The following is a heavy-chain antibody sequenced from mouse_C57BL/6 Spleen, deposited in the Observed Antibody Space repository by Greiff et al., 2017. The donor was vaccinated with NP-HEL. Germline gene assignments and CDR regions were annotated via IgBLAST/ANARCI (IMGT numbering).Heavy chain of an antibody. D-gene: IGHD2-1*01. CDR1: GYTFTSYW. CDR2: INPSNGGT. V-gene: IGHV1-53*01. CDR3: AREDRGKGYAMDY. J-gene: IGHJ4*01. Sequence: VQLQQPGPELVKPGASVKLSCKASGYTFTSYWMHWVKQRPGQGLEWIGNINPSNGGTNYNEKFKSKATLTVDKSSSTAYMQLSSLTSEDSAVYYCAREDRGKGYAMDYWGQGTSVTVSS.